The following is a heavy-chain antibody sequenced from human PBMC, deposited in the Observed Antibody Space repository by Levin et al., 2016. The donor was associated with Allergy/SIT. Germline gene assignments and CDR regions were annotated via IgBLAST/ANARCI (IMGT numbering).Heavy chain of an antibody. CDR1: GGSISSSNW. D-gene: IGHD5-18*01. J-gene: IGHJ6*02. CDR3: AFQWGGYSYGRRRYGMDV. CDR2: IYHSGST. Sequence: GSLRLSCAVSGGSISSSNWWSWVRQPPGKGLEWIGEIYHSGSTNYNPSLKSRVTISVDTSKNQFSLKLSSVTAADTAVYYCAFQWGGYSYGRRRYGMDVWGQGTTVTVSS. V-gene: IGHV4-4*02.